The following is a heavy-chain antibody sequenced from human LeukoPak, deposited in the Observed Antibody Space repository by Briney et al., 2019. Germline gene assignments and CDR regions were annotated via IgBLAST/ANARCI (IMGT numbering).Heavy chain of an antibody. CDR1: GLTVSSYS. CDR2: ISSSSSTI. J-gene: IGHJ4*02. Sequence: PEGSLRLSCVASGLTVSSYSMNWVRRAPGKGLEWVSYISSSSSTIYYADSVKGRFTISRDNAKNSLDLQMNSLRDEDTAVYYCARARASGRSGFDYWGQGTLVTVSS. D-gene: IGHD2-15*01. CDR3: ARARASGRSGFDY. V-gene: IGHV3-48*02.